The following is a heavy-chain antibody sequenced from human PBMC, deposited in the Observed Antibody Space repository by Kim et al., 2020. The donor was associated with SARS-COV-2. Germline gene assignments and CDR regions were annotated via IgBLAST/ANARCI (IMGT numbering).Heavy chain of an antibody. CDR2: YSDSH. V-gene: IGHV4-59*09. Sequence: YSDSHTYNPPLKGRVTISVDTSKNQFSLKLSSVTAADTAVYYCAGGFDPWGQGTLVTVSS. J-gene: IGHJ5*02. CDR3: AGGFDP.